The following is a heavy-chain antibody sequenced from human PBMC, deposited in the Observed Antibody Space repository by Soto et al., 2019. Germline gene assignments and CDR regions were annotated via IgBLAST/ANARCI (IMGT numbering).Heavy chain of an antibody. CDR3: AKDRAVLPRYYYYGMDV. V-gene: IGHV3-30*18. D-gene: IGHD3-10*01. CDR2: ISYDGSNK. Sequence: GGSLRLACAASGVTFSSYGMHWVRQAPGKGLEWVAVISYDGSNKYYADSVKGRFTISRDNSKNTLYLQMNSLRAEDTAVYYCAKDRAVLPRYYYYGMDVWGQGTTVTVSS. CDR1: GVTFSSYG. J-gene: IGHJ6*02.